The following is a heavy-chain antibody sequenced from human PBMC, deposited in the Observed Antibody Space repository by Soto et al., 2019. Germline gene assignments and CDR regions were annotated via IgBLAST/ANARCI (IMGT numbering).Heavy chain of an antibody. CDR1: GGSISSYY. D-gene: IGHD6-13*01. V-gene: IGHV4-59*01. CDR3: ARAPGSRYLGYYYYYMDV. J-gene: IGHJ6*03. Sequence: QVQLQESGPGLVKPSETLSLTCTVSGGSISSYYWSWIRQPPGKGLEWIGYIYYSGSTNYNPTLKSRVTISVDTSKNQFSLKLSSVTAADTAMYYCARAPGSRYLGYYYYYMDVWGKGTTVTVSS. CDR2: IYYSGST.